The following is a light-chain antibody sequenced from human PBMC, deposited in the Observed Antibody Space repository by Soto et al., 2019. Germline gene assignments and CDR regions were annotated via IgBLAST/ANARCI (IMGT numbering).Light chain of an antibody. Sequence: PGTRATLSCRASQSIRSNYLAWYQPTPGQAPRLLIYDASSRAAGIPDRFSGSGSGTDFTLTISRLEPEDFGVYYCQQYGGSPRTFGQGTKVEIK. J-gene: IGKJ1*01. V-gene: IGKV3-20*01. CDR2: DAS. CDR3: QQYGGSPRT. CDR1: QSIRSNY.